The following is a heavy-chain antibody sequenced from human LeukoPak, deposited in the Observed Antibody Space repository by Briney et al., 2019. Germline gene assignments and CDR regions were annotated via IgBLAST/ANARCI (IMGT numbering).Heavy chain of an antibody. V-gene: IGHV5-51*01. CDR1: GYSFTSYW. D-gene: IGHD5-12*01. CDR2: IYPGDSDT. Sequence: GESLKISCKGSGYSFTSYWIGWVRQMPGKGLEWMGIIYPGDSDTRYSPPLQGQVTISADKSISTAYLQWSSLKASDTAMYYCARIPLGLRVIGYPDYWGQGTLVTVSS. J-gene: IGHJ4*02. CDR3: ARIPLGLRVIGYPDY.